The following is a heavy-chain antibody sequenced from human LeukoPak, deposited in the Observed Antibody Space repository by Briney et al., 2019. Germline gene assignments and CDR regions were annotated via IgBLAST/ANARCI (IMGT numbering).Heavy chain of an antibody. CDR1: GGSISSYY. CDR2: IYFSGST. V-gene: IGHV4-59*01. Sequence: SETLSLTCTVSGGSISSYYWSWIRRPPGKGLEWIGYIYFSGSTDYNPSLKSRVTISVDTSKNQFSLKVSSVTAADTAVYYCARANVVTAIDYWGQGTLVTVSS. J-gene: IGHJ4*02. CDR3: ARANVVTAIDY. D-gene: IGHD2-21*02.